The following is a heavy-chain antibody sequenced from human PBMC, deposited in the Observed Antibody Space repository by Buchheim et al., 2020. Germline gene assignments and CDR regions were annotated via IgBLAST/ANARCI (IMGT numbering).Heavy chain of an antibody. D-gene: IGHD1-26*01. V-gene: IGHV3-30-3*01. J-gene: IGHJ4*02. CDR1: GFTFSSYA. CDR2: ISYDGSNK. CDR3: ATDRLVGSTTHFDY. Sequence: QVQLVESGGGVVQPGRSLRLSCAASGFTFSSYAMHWVRQAPGKGLEWVAVISYDGSNKYYADSVKGRFTISRDNSKNKLSLQMNSLRAEDTAVYYCATDRLVGSTTHFDYWGQGTL.